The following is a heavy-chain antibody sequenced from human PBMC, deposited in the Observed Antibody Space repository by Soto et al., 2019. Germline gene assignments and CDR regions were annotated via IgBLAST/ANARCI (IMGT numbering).Heavy chain of an antibody. Sequence: GGSLRLSCAASGFTFSSYGMHWVRQAPGKGLEWVAVISYDGSNKYYADSVKGRFTISRDNSKNTLYLKMNSLRAEDTAVYYCAKDRLPAFVMSSPGAGAGRKNYGMDVWGQGTTVNVSS. CDR1: GFTFSSYG. D-gene: IGHD1-26*01. J-gene: IGHJ6*02. CDR3: AKDRLPAFVMSSPGAGAGRKNYGMDV. V-gene: IGHV3-30*18. CDR2: ISYDGSNK.